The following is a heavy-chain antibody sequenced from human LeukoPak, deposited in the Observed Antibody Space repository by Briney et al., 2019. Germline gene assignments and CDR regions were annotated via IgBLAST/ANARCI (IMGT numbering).Heavy chain of an antibody. J-gene: IGHJ5*02. D-gene: IGHD3-16*01. CDR3: ARGDRLPFVT. CDR1: GGSISTTTNY. Sequence: SETLSLTCTVSGGSISTTTNYWGWIRQPPGKGLEWIGSIYYSVNTCYNLSLKGRVTVSVDTSKNQFSLRLSCVTAADTAIYYCARGDRLPFVTWGQGTLVTVSS. CDR2: IYYSVNT. V-gene: IGHV4-39*07.